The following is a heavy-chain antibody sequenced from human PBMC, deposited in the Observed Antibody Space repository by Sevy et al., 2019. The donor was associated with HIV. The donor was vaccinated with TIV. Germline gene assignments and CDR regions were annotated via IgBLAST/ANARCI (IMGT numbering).Heavy chain of an antibody. CDR3: AKDLPTNRNSGTYYDY. Sequence: GGSLRLSCAASGYTFSNYVMTWVRHSPGKGLEWVVSIRGSGDMTFYADSVKGRFTISRDNSKNTLYLQMNSLRAEDTAVYYCAKDLPTNRNSGTYYDYWGQGTLVTVSS. CDR1: GYTFSNYV. V-gene: IGHV3-23*01. D-gene: IGHD1-26*01. CDR2: IRGSGDMT. J-gene: IGHJ4*02.